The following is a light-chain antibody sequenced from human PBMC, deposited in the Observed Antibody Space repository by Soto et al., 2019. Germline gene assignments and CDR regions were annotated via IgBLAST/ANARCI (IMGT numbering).Light chain of an antibody. Sequence: QSALTQPASVSGSPGQSISISCIGTSSDVGAFNYVSWYQHHPGKAPQLIIYDVTSQPSGVSNRFSASKSGNTASLTISGLQAEDEADYYCSSYTTRNTEVFGTGTKLTVL. CDR2: DVT. V-gene: IGLV2-14*03. CDR3: SSYTTRNTEV. J-gene: IGLJ1*01. CDR1: SSDVGAFNY.